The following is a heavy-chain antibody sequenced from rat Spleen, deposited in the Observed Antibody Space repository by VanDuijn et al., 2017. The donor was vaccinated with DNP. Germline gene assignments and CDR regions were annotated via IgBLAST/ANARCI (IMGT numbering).Heavy chain of an antibody. Sequence: EVQLVESGGGLVQPGGSLKLSCTASGFNFSDYNMAWVRQTPKKGLEWVTAILFDGSRTYYRDSVKGRFTISRDNAKRTQYLLMDSLRSEDTATYYCVTHPSWFGYWGPGTLVTVSS. J-gene: IGHJ3*01. CDR3: VTHPSWFGY. V-gene: IGHV5S10*01. CDR1: GFNFSDYN. CDR2: ILFDGSRT.